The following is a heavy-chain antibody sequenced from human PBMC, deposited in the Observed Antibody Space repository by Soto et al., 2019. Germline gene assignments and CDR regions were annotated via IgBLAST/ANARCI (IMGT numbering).Heavy chain of an antibody. D-gene: IGHD4-17*01. CDR2: TYSGGDT. V-gene: IGHV3-66*01. J-gene: IGHJ4*02. Sequence: EVRLVESGGGLVQPGGSLRLSCAASGFTVGNNYMSWVRQAPGKGIEWVSVTYSGGDTRYADSVKGRCTMSRDSTKNTVDLPMDSLRAEDTAVYFCARNGPVTALGYWGQGSLVTVSS. CDR3: ARNGPVTALGY. CDR1: GFTVGNNY.